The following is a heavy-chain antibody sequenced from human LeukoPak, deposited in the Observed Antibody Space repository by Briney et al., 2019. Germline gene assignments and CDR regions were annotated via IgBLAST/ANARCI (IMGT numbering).Heavy chain of an antibody. CDR2: INPNSGDT. D-gene: IGHD3-10*01. Sequence: GASVKDSCKASGYTFTGYYMHWVRQAPGQGLEWRGWINPNSGDTNYAQKFQGRVTTTRDTSISTGYMELSRLRSDDTAVYYCARVGPSGYYYYYMDVWGKGTTVTVSS. V-gene: IGHV1-2*02. J-gene: IGHJ6*03. CDR3: ARVGPSGYYYYYMDV. CDR1: GYTFTGYY.